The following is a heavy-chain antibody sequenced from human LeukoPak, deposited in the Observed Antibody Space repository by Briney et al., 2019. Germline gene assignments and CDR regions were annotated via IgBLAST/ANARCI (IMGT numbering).Heavy chain of an antibody. V-gene: IGHV3-33*01. CDR1: GCTFSSYG. CDR2: IWYDGSNK. CDR3: ARAVTVVTDIDY. D-gene: IGHD4-23*01. Sequence: GGSLRLSCAASGCTFSSYGMHWVRQAPGKGLEWVAVIWYDGSNKYYADSVKGRFTISGDNSKNTLYLQMNSLRAEDTAVYYCARAVTVVTDIDYWGQGTLVTVSS. J-gene: IGHJ4*02.